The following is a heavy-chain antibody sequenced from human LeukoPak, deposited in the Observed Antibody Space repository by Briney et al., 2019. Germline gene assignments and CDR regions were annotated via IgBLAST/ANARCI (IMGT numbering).Heavy chain of an antibody. D-gene: IGHD5-24*01. J-gene: IGHJ3*02. CDR3: AREDGDAFDI. Sequence: GSLRLSCIASGFTFSSYEMDWVRRAPGKGLEWVSYIGSSGGSRYYADSVKGRFTTSRDNAKNSLYRQMNSLRAEDTAVYYCAREDGDAFDIWGQGTMVTVSS. V-gene: IGHV3-48*03. CDR1: GFTFSSYE. CDR2: IGSSGGSR.